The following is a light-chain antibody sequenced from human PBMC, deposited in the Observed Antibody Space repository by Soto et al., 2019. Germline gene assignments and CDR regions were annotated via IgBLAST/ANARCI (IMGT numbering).Light chain of an antibody. V-gene: IGLV1-44*01. CDR2: NSN. CDR3: AAWDASLNAWV. J-gene: IGLJ3*02. CDR1: SSNIGSNS. Sequence: QSVLTQRPSESGTPGQRVTISCSGSSSNIGSNSVSWFQQLPGTAPKLLISNSNQRPSGVPDRFSGSKSGTSASLAISGLQSEDEADYFCAAWDASLNAWVFGGGTKLTVL.